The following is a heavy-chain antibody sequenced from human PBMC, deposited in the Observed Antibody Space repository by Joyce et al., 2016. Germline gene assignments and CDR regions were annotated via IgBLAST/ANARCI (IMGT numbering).Heavy chain of an antibody. CDR2: LSTSGST. Sequence: QVQLQESGPGLVKPSHTLSLTCSVSGGSINSGGYYWSWIRQSAGKGLEWNGRLSTSGSTNYNPSLKSRVTTSVDTSRNQFSLSLSSVTAADTAVYYCAREDWYSSGWSHYHYYIDLWGKGTTVTVSS. V-gene: IGHV4-61*02. D-gene: IGHD6-19*01. CDR3: AREDWYSSGWSHYHYYIDL. CDR1: GGSINSGGYY. J-gene: IGHJ6*03.